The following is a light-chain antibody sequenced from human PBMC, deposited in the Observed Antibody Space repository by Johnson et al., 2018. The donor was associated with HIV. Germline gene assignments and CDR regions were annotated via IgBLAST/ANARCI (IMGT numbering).Light chain of an antibody. V-gene: IGLV1-51*02. CDR3: GTWDSSLSVYV. CDR2: ENN. Sequence: QSVLTQPPSVSAAPGQKVTISCSGSSSNIGNNYVSWYQQLPRTAPKLLIYENNKRPSGIPDRFSGSKSATSATLGITGLQTRDEADYYCGTWDSSLSVYVFGSGTKVTVL. CDR1: SSNIGNNY. J-gene: IGLJ1*01.